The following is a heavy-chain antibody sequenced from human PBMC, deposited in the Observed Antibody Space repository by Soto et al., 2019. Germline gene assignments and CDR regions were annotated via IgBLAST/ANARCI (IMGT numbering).Heavy chain of an antibody. CDR3: AKTGFWSDYRVADY. D-gene: IGHD3-3*01. CDR2: INYSGST. J-gene: IGHJ4*02. V-gene: IGHV4-39*01. Sequence: QLQLQESGPGLVKPSETLSLTCTVSGGSISSSSSYWGWIHQPPGKGLEWIGSINYSGSTYYNPSLKSRITLSVDTSKNQFSLKLSSVTAADTAVYFCAKTGFWSDYRVADYWGQGTLVTVSS. CDR1: GGSISSSSSY.